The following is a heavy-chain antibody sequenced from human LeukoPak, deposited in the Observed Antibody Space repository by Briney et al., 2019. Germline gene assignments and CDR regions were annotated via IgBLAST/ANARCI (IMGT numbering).Heavy chain of an antibody. CDR3: ATDLGCSSTSCSDY. V-gene: IGHV1-2*02. D-gene: IGHD2-2*01. CDR1: GYTFTGYY. CDR2: INPNSGGT. J-gene: IGHJ4*02. Sequence: ASVKVSCKASGYTFTGYYMHWVRQAPGQGLEWMGWINPNSGGTNYAQKFQGRVTMTRDTSISTAYMELSSLRSEDTAVYYCATDLGCSSTSCSDYWGQGTLVTVSS.